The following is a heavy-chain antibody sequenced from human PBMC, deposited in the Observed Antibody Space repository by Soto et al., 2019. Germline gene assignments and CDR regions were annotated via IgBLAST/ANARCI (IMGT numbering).Heavy chain of an antibody. CDR2: SWYDGKT. CDR1: GITLAAHG. Sequence: QEQLVESGGGMVHPGTSLRLSCVTSGITLAAHGMHWVSQAPGKGLEWVALSWYDGKTFYGDSVKGRFTISRDTSTVFLDMRSLRPDDTAVYFCARVRNNNDKRLDVWGQGTTVIVS. J-gene: IGHJ6*02. CDR3: ARVRNNNDKRLDV. V-gene: IGHV3-33*01. D-gene: IGHD2-8*01.